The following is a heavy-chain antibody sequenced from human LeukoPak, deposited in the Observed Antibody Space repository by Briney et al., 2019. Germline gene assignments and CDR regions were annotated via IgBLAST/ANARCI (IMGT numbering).Heavy chain of an antibody. Sequence: SVKVSCKASGGTFSSYAISWVRQAPGQGVAWMGRIIPILGIANYAQKFQGRVTITADKSTSTANIQLSSLSSEDTAVYYWARGSSTSPYGMDVWGQGTTVTVSS. J-gene: IGHJ6*02. V-gene: IGHV1-69*04. CDR1: GGTFSSYA. D-gene: IGHD2-2*01. CDR2: IIPILGIA. CDR3: ARGSSTSPYGMDV.